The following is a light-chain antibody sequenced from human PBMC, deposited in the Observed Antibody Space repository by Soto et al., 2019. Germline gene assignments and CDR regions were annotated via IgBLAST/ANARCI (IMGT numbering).Light chain of an antibody. CDR2: SDD. J-gene: IGLJ3*02. CDR1: NSNIGRYS. Sequence: QSALTQPPSLSGTPGQRVTIYCSGTNSNIGRYSVNWYQHSPGTAPKIHIYSDDERPSGVPDRYSGSKSGTSATLASSGLQSEDEAEYYCAAWDDNLNGPLFGGGTKLTVL. CDR3: AAWDDNLNGPL. V-gene: IGLV1-44*01.